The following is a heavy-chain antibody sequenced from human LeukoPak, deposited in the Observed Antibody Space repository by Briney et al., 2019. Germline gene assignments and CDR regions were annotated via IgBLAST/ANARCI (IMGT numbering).Heavy chain of an antibody. Sequence: PSETLSLTCTVSGGSISSGGYYWSWIRQPAGKGLEYLGRIYSTGSTNYNPSLRSRVTISVDTSKNHFSLKLSSVTAADTAVYYCASSITMIVVFDYWGQGTLVTVSS. J-gene: IGHJ4*02. CDR3: ASSITMIVVFDY. D-gene: IGHD3-22*01. CDR2: IYSTGST. V-gene: IGHV4-61*02. CDR1: GGSISSGGYY.